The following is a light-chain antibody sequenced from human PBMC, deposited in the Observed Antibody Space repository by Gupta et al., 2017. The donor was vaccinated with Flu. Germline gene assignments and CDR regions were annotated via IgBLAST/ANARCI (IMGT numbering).Light chain of an antibody. CDR2: AAS. CDR3: QHDCGPLT. CDR1: PGISSY. Sequence: IRMTQSPSSFSASTGDRVTITCRASPGISSYLAWYQQKPGKAPKLLIYAASTLQSGVPSRFSGSGSGTDFTLTISRLQSEDFATYYCQHDCGPLTFGGGTKVEIK. J-gene: IGKJ4*01. V-gene: IGKV1-8*01.